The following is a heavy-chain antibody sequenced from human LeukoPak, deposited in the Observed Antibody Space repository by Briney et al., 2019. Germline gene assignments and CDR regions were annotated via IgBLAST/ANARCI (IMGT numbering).Heavy chain of an antibody. D-gene: IGHD2-15*01. J-gene: IGHJ4*02. CDR2: IYYSGST. V-gene: IGHV4-39*07. Sequence: PSETLSLTCTVSGGSISSSSYYWGWIRQPPGKGLEWIGSIYYSGSTYYNPSLKSRVTISVDTSKNQFSLKLSSVTAADTAVYYCAREPRYCSGGSCYSWGQGTLVTVSS. CDR1: GGSISSSSYY. CDR3: AREPRYCSGGSCYS.